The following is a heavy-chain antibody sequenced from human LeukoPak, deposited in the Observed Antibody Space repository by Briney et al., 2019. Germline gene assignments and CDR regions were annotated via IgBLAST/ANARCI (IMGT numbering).Heavy chain of an antibody. CDR3: TANWFDP. Sequence: GGSLRLTCAASGFTFSRYWMHWVRQAPGKGLVWVSRINSDASRTNYADSVKGRFTISRDNAKNTLYLHMNSLRAEDTAVYYCTANWFDPWGQGTLVTVSS. V-gene: IGHV3-74*01. J-gene: IGHJ5*02. CDR2: INSDASRT. CDR1: GFTFSRYW.